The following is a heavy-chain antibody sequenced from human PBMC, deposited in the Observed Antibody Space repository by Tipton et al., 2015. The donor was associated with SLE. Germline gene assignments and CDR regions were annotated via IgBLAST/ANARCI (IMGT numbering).Heavy chain of an antibody. V-gene: IGHV4-38-2*02. D-gene: IGHD6-13*01. CDR2: IHHSGRT. Sequence: TLSLTCIVSGSSIDGGYHWGWIRQPPGKELEWIANIHHSGRTYYNPSLKSRVTISMDTSKNQFSLKLSSVTAADTAFYYCARRWDTSTWDYWGQGILVTVSS. J-gene: IGHJ4*02. CDR1: GSSIDGGYH. CDR3: ARRWDTSTWDY.